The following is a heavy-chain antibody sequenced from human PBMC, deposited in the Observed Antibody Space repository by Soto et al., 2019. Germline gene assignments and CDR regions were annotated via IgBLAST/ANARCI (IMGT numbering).Heavy chain of an antibody. V-gene: IGHV1-2*02. CDR1: GYTFTGYY. Sequence: RASVKVSCRASGYTFTGYYLHCVRQAPGQGLAWMGWINPNNGDTNYAQKFQDRVTMTRDTSVSTAYMELSRLRSDDAAVYFCARAFVYYDSCGYLLWWGQGALVAVSS. J-gene: IGHJ4*02. CDR2: INPNNGDT. D-gene: IGHD3-22*01. CDR3: ARAFVYYDSCGYLLW.